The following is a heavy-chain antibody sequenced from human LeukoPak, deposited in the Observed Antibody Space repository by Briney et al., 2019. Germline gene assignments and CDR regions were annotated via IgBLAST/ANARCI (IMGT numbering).Heavy chain of an antibody. CDR2: IYPGDSDT. V-gene: IGHV5-51*01. CDR1: GYSFSDYW. Sequence: GESLKISCKGSGYSFSDYWIGWVRQMPGKGLELMGIIYPGDSDTRYSPSFQGQVTISADKSITTAYLRWSSLKASDTAMYYCARRHDYTDYRTYWGQGTLVTVSS. J-gene: IGHJ4*02. CDR3: ARRHDYTDYRTY. D-gene: IGHD4-11*01.